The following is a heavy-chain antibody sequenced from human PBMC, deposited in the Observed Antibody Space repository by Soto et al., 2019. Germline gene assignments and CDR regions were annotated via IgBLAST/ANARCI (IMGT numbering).Heavy chain of an antibody. CDR2: RRKRANSDTT. CDR1: GFIFSDQY. D-gene: IGHD1-26*01. J-gene: IGHJ5*02. CDR3: ARDLGGATDVDL. Sequence: GGSLRLSCAASGFIFSDQYMDWVSQAQGKGRECVGQRRKRANSDTTEYAANVKGRFTMTIDESKNTLYMQMNSLNTEDTAIYYCARDLGGATDVDLWGHGTLVTVSS. V-gene: IGHV3-72*01.